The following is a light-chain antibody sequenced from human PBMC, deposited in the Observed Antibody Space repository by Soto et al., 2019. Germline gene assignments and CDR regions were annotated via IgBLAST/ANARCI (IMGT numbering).Light chain of an antibody. Sequence: DIVMTQSPDSLAVSLGERATINCKSSRSVLYSSNSKNYLAWYQHKPGQPPKLLIYWASTRESGVPDRFSGSGSGTDFTLTISSLQAEDVAVYYCQQYFSTPPTFGQVTKLEIK. J-gene: IGKJ2*01. CDR1: RSVLYSSNSKNY. V-gene: IGKV4-1*01. CDR2: WAS. CDR3: QQYFSTPPT.